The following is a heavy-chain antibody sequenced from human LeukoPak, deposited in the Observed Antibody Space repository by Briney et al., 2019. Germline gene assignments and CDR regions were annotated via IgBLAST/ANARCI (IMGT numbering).Heavy chain of an antibody. Sequence: GAPRLSFAAPGFTFSSDSMNWGRQAPGKGLEWVSSISSSSSYIYYADSVKGRFTISRDNAKNSLYLQMNSLRAEDTAVYYCARADCSGGSCNDAFDIWGQGTMVTVSS. CDR3: ARADCSGGSCNDAFDI. D-gene: IGHD2-15*01. V-gene: IGHV3-21*01. CDR1: GFTFSSDS. CDR2: ISSSSSYI. J-gene: IGHJ3*02.